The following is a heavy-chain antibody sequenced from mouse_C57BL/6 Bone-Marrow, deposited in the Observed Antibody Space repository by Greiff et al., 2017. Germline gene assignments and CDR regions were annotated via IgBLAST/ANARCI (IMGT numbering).Heavy chain of an antibody. CDR1: GYSITSGYY. D-gene: IGHD1-1*01. J-gene: IGHJ1*03. CDR3: ARDGIPDYYGSSLWSFDV. V-gene: IGHV3-6*01. CDR2: ISYDGSN. Sequence: DVQLQASGPGLVKPSQSLSLTCSVTGYSITSGYYWNWIRQFPGNKLEWMGYISYDGSNNYNPSLKNRISITRDTSKNQFFLKLNSVTTEDTATYYCARDGIPDYYGSSLWSFDVWGTGTTGTVSS.